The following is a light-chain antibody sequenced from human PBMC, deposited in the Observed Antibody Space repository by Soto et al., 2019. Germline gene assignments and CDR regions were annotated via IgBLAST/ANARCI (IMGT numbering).Light chain of an antibody. CDR2: GAS. J-gene: IGKJ4*01. CDR1: QIVSASH. CDR3: QHYGSSPLT. Sequence: VVLTQYPGTLSLSPGERATLSCRASQIVSASHLAWYQQKPGQAPRLLLYGASTRATDIPDRFSGSGSGTDFTLTISRVEPEDFAVFYCQHYGSSPLTFGGGTKVDIK. V-gene: IGKV3-20*01.